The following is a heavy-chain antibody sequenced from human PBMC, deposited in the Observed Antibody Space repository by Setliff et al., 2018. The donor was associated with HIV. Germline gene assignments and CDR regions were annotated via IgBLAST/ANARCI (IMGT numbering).Heavy chain of an antibody. D-gene: IGHD2-8*01. CDR2: IIPNSAGT. CDR1: GYTFTGYF. Sequence: ASVKVSCKASGYTFTGYFVHWVRQAPGQGLEWMGRIIPNSAGTNYAQKFQGRVTMTRDTSISTADMELSRLRSDDTAVYYCATKVYCTNGVCLDAFGIWGQGTMVTVSS. CDR3: ATKVYCTNGVCLDAFGI. V-gene: IGHV1-2*06. J-gene: IGHJ3*02.